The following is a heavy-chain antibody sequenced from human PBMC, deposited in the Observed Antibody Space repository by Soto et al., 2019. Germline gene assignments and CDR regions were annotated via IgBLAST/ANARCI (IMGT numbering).Heavy chain of an antibody. CDR3: ATDLPGGEDDHYGMDV. Sequence: GGSLRLSCAASGITFSNYAMGWVRQSPGKGLEWVSGLSVSGVSTYYADSVKGRFTISRDTSKNTLYLQMTSLRAEDTAVYYCATDLPGGEDDHYGMDVWGQGTTVTVSS. CDR2: LSVSGVST. D-gene: IGHD2-21*01. CDR1: GITFSNYA. V-gene: IGHV3-23*01. J-gene: IGHJ6*02.